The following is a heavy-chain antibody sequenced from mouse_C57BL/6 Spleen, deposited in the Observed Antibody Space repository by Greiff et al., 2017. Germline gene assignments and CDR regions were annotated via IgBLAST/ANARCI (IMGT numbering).Heavy chain of an antibody. V-gene: IGHV1-5*01. CDR2: IYPGNSDT. D-gene: IGHD1-1*01. CDR3: TREDYGCSYWYFDV. Sequence: EVQLQQSGTVLARPGASVKMSCKTSGYTFTSYWMHWVKQRPGQGLEWIGAIYPGNSDTSYNQKFKGKAKLTAVTSASTAYMELSSLTNEDYAVYYCTREDYGCSYWYFDVWGTGTTVTVSS. CDR1: GYTFTSYW. J-gene: IGHJ1*03.